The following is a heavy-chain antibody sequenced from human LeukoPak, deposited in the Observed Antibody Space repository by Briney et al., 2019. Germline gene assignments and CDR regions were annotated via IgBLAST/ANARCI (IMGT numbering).Heavy chain of an antibody. CDR2: ISWNSGSI. J-gene: IGHJ4*02. V-gene: IGHV3-9*01. CDR3: AKDTGYYYDSSGYYPY. CDR1: GFTFDDYG. Sequence: GGSLRLSCAASGFTFDDYGMSWVRQAPGKGLEWVAGISWNSGSIGYADSVKGRFTISRDKAKNSLYLQMNSLRAEDTALYYCAKDTGYYYDSSGYYPYWGQGTLVTVSS. D-gene: IGHD3-22*01.